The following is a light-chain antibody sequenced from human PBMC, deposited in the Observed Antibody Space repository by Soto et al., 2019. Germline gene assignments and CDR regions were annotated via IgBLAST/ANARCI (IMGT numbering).Light chain of an antibody. J-gene: IGLJ2*01. CDR1: SSDVGGYNY. CDR3: SSYTSSNTLI. Sequence: QSVLTQPASVSGSPGQSITISCTGTSSDVGGYNYVSWYQQYPGKAPKVMIYEVTNRPSGVSNRFSGSKSGNTASLTISGLQAEDEADYYCSSYTSSNTLISGGGTKLTVL. CDR2: EVT. V-gene: IGLV2-14*01.